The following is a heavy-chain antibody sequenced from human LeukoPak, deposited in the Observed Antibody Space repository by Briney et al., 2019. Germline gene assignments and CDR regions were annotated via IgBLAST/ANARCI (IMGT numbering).Heavy chain of an antibody. J-gene: IGHJ5*02. Sequence: PSETLSLTCAVSGGSISSGDYYWSWIRQPPGKGLEWIGYIYYSGSTYYNPSLKSRVTISVDTSKNQFSLKLSSVTAADTAVYYCAIVVVVPAAIGRGDWFDPWGQGTLVTVSS. CDR1: GGSISSGDYY. D-gene: IGHD2-2*02. CDR2: IYYSGST. V-gene: IGHV4-30-4*01. CDR3: AIVVVVPAAIGRGDWFDP.